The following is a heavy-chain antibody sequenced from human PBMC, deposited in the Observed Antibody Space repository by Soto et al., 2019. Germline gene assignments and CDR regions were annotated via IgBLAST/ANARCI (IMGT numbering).Heavy chain of an antibody. CDR2: ITWNSRVL. Sequence: SLRLSCVGTGLNFDDFARHWVRQAPGKGLEWVSGITWNSRVLAYADSVKGRFTISRDNARNSLYLQMDSLRDEDTAWYYCAKGRYDFWSPYYFDSWGQGTLVTVSS. D-gene: IGHD3-3*01. CDR3: AKGRYDFWSPYYFDS. J-gene: IGHJ4*02. CDR1: GLNFDDFA. V-gene: IGHV3-9*01.